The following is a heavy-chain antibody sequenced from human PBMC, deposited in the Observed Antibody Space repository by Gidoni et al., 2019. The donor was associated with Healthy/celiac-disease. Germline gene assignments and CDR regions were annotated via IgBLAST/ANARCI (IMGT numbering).Heavy chain of an antibody. CDR2: IYYSGST. CDR3: ARDAHVLLWFGELSWFDP. J-gene: IGHJ5*02. V-gene: IGHV4-39*02. Sequence: QLQLQESGPGLVKPSETLSLTCTVSGGSISSSSYYWGWIRQPPGKGLEWIGSIYYSGSTYYNPSLKSRVTISVDTSKNQFSLKLSSVTAADTAVYYCARDAHVLLWFGELSWFDPWGQGTLVTVSS. D-gene: IGHD3-10*01. CDR1: GGSISSSSYY.